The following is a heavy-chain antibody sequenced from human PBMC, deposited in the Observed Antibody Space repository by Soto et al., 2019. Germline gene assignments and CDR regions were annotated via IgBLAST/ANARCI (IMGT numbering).Heavy chain of an antibody. D-gene: IGHD2-21*01. V-gene: IGHV5-51*01. J-gene: IGHJ5*02. CDR1: GYSFTDSW. Sequence: GESLKISCQGSGYSFTDSWIGWVRQMPGKGLEWVGVVYPGDSDTTHSPSFQGQVTISADKSISTAYLQWSSLKASDTAMYYCARLQGDCGSNTCYAIWFDPWGQGTLVNVLS. CDR2: VYPGDSDT. CDR3: ARLQGDCGSNTCYAIWFDP.